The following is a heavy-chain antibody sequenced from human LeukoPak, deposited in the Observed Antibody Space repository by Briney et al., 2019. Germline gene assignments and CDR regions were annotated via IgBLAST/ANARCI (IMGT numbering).Heavy chain of an antibody. D-gene: IGHD1-20*01. CDR3: TTHDITGTTYAFDI. V-gene: IGHV3-15*01. CDR1: GFTFSSAW. Sequence: GGSLRLSCAASGFTFSSAWMSWVRQAPGKGLEWVGRIKSKTDGGTTDYAAPVKGRFTISRDDSKNTLYLQMNSLKTEDTAVYYCTTHDITGTTYAFDIWGQGTMVTVSS. CDR2: IKSKTDGGTT. J-gene: IGHJ3*02.